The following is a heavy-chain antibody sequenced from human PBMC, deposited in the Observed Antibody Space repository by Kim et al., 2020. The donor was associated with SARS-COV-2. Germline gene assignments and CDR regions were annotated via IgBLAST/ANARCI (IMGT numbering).Heavy chain of an antibody. CDR3: ALGGGDIDY. D-gene: IGHD2-21*01. V-gene: IGHV1-3*01. CDR2: NT. Sequence: NTKYSQKFQGRVTITRDTSASTAYMELSSLRSEDTAVYYCALGGGDIDYWGQGTLVTVSS. J-gene: IGHJ4*02.